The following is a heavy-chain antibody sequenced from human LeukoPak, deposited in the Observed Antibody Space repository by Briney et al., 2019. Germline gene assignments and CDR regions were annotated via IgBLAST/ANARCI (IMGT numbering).Heavy chain of an antibody. D-gene: IGHD2-8*01. CDR3: TKDNGNHRTDS. J-gene: IGHJ5*01. CDR1: GDSISGSNYY. CDR2: VHYSGNT. Sequence: SETLSLTCIVSGDSISGSNYYWGWIRQPPGKGLEWIVTVHYSGNTHYNPSLNSRATLPVDTTRNQFSRRLSSVPAADTALDYFTKDNGNHRTDSWGQGTLVTVSS. V-gene: IGHV4-39*02.